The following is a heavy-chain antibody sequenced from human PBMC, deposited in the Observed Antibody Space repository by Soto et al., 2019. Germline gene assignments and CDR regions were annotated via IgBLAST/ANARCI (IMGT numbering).Heavy chain of an antibody. CDR1: GGSTTSGAYY. J-gene: IGHJ5*02. Sequence: QVRLQESGPGLVKPSQTLSLTCTVSGGSTTSGAYYWGWVRQQPGKGPEWIAYIHYRGTPYYNPSLKSRVTMSIDTSKNYFSLNVTSLSAADTAVYYCARVSATGTRWFDPWGQGTLVTVSS. CDR2: IHYRGTP. D-gene: IGHD6-13*01. V-gene: IGHV4-31*03. CDR3: ARVSATGTRWFDP.